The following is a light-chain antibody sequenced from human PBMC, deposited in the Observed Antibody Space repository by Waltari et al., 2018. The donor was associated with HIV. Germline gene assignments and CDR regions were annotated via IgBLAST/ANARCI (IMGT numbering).Light chain of an antibody. CDR3: SSYGGSSNWL. J-gene: IGLJ2*01. CDR1: SSDIGNYKL. CDR2: EGI. V-gene: IGLV2-23*01. Sequence: QSALTQPASVYGSHGQSITIPCTGTSSDIGNYKLVHRYPQHPGKAPKLIIYEGIKRPSGVSNRISGSKSANTASLTISGLQAEDEADYFCSSYGGSSNWLFGGGTKLTVL.